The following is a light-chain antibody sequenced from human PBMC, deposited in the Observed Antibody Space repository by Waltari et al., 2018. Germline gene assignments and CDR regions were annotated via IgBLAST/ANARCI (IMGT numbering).Light chain of an antibody. CDR1: QSVSRNC. Sequence: EIVLTQSPATLSLSPGERATPPCRASQSVSRNCLAWYRQKPGQAPRLLIYSASTRMGGIPDRFSGSGSGADFTLTISSLEAEDVAVYYCQQCAGSPYTFGQGTKLEIK. CDR3: QQCAGSPYT. CDR2: SAS. J-gene: IGKJ2*01. V-gene: IGKV3-20*01.